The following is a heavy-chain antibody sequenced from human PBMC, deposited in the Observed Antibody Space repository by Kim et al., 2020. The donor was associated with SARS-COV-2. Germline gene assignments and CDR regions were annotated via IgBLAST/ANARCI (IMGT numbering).Heavy chain of an antibody. Sequence: SETLSLTCTVSGGSIASSTYYWGWIRQSPGKGLEYIGNIYYSGRTYYSPSLKSRVTISVDTSKNQFSLKLSSVTAADTAVYYCAQSLDYWGQGTLVTVSS. CDR1: GGSIASSTYY. CDR3: AQSLDY. CDR2: IYYSGRT. J-gene: IGHJ4*02. V-gene: IGHV4-39*07.